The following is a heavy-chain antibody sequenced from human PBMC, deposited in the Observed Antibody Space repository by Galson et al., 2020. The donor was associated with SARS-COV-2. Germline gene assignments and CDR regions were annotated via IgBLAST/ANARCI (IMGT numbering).Heavy chain of an antibody. V-gene: IGHV6-1*01. Sequence: SQILSLTCAISGDSVSTISAAWYWIRQSPSRGLEWLGRTFYRSPWPTDYAVSVKSRITINPDTSKNQFSLALNSVTSEDTARYYCAGRVAGAGSLDFWGQGTMVIVSS. J-gene: IGHJ3*01. D-gene: IGHD6-13*01. CDR2: TFYRSPWPT. CDR3: AGRVAGAGSLDF. CDR1: GDSVSTISAA.